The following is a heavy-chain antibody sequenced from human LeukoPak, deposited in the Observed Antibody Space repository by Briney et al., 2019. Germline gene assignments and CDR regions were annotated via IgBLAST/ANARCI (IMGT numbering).Heavy chain of an antibody. CDR1: GFTFSSYA. Sequence: GVSLSLSCAASGFTFSSYAMSWLRQAPGQGREWVSAISGSGGSTYYADSVKGRFTISRDNSKNALYLQMNSLRAEDTAVYYCAKEIRAIFGVVTPRDYWGQGTLVTVSS. V-gene: IGHV3-23*01. CDR2: ISGSGGST. J-gene: IGHJ4*02. D-gene: IGHD3-3*01. CDR3: AKEIRAIFGVVTPRDY.